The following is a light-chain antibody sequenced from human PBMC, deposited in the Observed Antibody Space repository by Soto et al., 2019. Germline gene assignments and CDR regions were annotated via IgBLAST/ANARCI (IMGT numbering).Light chain of an antibody. V-gene: IGLV2-14*01. J-gene: IGLJ2*01. CDR2: EVT. CDR3: SSYTSTNTPVV. Sequence: QSALTQPASVSGSPGQTITISCTGTSSDVGGYNYVSWYQQYPGKAPKLLTYEVTNRPSGVSNRFSGSKSGNVASLTFSGLQAEDEADYYCSSYTSTNTPVVFGRGTKLTVL. CDR1: SSDVGGYNY.